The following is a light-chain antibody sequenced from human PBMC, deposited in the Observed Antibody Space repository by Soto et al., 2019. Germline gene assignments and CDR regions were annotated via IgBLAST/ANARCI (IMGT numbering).Light chain of an antibody. CDR3: LQDYNYPWT. Sequence: AIQMTQSPSSLSASVGDRVTITCRASQGIRNDLGWYQQKPGKAPHLLIYAASSLQIGVPSRFSGSGPGTDFTLTISSPQSKDVATYYCLQDYNYPWTFGPGTKVEVK. V-gene: IGKV1-6*01. CDR1: QGIRND. CDR2: AAS. J-gene: IGKJ1*01.